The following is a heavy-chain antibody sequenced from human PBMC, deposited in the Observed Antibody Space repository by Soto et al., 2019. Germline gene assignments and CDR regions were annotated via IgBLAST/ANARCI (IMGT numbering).Heavy chain of an antibody. CDR1: GGSVSSDASY. D-gene: IGHD3-10*01. V-gene: IGHV4-31*03. CDR3: ATRSYYKYYFDY. Sequence: QVQLQESGPGLVKPSQTLSLTCSVSGGSVSSDASYCRWIRQHPGKGLEWIGYMYYSGSTYYNPSLKRRVTISVDTSNNQFYLKLSSVTAADTDVYYCATRSYYKYYFDYWCQGSLVTVSS. CDR2: MYYSGST. J-gene: IGHJ4*02.